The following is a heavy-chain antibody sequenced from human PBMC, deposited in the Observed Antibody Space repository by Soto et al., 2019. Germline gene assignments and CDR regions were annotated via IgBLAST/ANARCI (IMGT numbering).Heavy chain of an antibody. J-gene: IGHJ6*02. CDR1: GFTFSSYG. CDR3: ATTYYDFWSGYYSYYGMDV. V-gene: IGHV3-33*01. Sequence: PGGSLRLSCAASGFTFSSYGMHWVRQAPGKGLEWVAVIWYDGSNKYYADSVKGRFTISRDNSKNTLYLQMNSLRAEDTAVYYCATTYYDFWSGYYSYYGMDVWGQGTTVTVSS. CDR2: IWYDGSNK. D-gene: IGHD3-3*01.